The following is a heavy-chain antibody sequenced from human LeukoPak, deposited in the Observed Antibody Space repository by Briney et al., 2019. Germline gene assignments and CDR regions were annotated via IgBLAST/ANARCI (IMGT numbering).Heavy chain of an antibody. CDR3: ARVSSLWFGGLNYYYYYMDV. D-gene: IGHD3-10*01. J-gene: IGHJ6*03. V-gene: IGHV4-59*01. Sequence: SETLSLTCTVSGGSISSYYWSWIRQPPGKGLEWIGYIYYSGSTNYNPSLKSRVTISVDTSKNQFSLKLSSVTAADTAVYYCARVSSLWFGGLNYYYYYMDVWGKGTTVTVSS. CDR1: GGSISSYY. CDR2: IYYSGST.